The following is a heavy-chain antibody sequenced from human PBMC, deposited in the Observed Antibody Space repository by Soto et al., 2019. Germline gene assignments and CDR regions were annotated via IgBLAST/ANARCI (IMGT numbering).Heavy chain of an antibody. CDR3: NTDLLSWNADY. CDR1: GFTFSNAW. CDR2: IKSKTDVGTT. Sequence: KAGGSLRLSCAASGFTFSNAWMSWVRQAPGKGLEWVGRIKSKTDVGTTDYAAPVKGRFTISRDDSKNTLYLQMNSLKTEDTAVYYCNTDLLSWNADYWGQGTLVTVSS. D-gene: IGHD1-1*01. V-gene: IGHV3-15*01. J-gene: IGHJ4*02.